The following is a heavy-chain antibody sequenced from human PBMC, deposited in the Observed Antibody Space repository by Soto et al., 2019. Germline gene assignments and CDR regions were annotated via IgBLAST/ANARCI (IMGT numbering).Heavy chain of an antibody. CDR2: TYYRSKWYN. D-gene: IGHD5-12*01. V-gene: IGHV6-1*01. J-gene: IGHJ6*03. CDR1: GDSVSSNSAA. CDR3: ARDREEIVATIENYYYYYMDV. Sequence: KQSPTLSLTCAISGDSVSSNSAAWNWIRQSPSRGLEWLGRTYYRSKWYNDYAVSVKSRITINPDTSKNQFSLQLNSVTPEDTAVYYCARDREEIVATIENYYYYYMDVWGKGTTVTVSS.